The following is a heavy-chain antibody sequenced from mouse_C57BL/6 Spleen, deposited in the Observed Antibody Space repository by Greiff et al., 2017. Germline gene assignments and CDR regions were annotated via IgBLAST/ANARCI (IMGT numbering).Heavy chain of an antibody. V-gene: IGHV5-16*01. Sequence: EVKLVESEGGLVQPGSSMKLSCTASGFTFSDYYMAWVRQVPEKGLEWVANINYDGSSTYYLDSLKSRFIISRDNAKNILYLQMRSLKSEDTATYYCARGPVVATEYFDVWGTGTTVTVSS. J-gene: IGHJ1*03. CDR3: ARGPVVATEYFDV. D-gene: IGHD1-1*01. CDR2: INYDGSST. CDR1: GFTFSDYY.